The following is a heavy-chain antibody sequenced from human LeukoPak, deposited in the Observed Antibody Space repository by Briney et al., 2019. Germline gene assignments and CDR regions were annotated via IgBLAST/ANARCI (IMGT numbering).Heavy chain of an antibody. J-gene: IGHJ4*02. V-gene: IGHV3-9*01. Sequence: GGSLRLSCAASGFTFSSYAMSWVRQAPGKGLEWLSGISWNSASIDYADSVKGRFTISRDNAKNFLYLQMSSLRVEDTALYYCAKDRGYSGYSGFDHWGQGILVTVSS. CDR1: GFTFSSYA. D-gene: IGHD5-12*01. CDR2: ISWNSASI. CDR3: AKDRGYSGYSGFDH.